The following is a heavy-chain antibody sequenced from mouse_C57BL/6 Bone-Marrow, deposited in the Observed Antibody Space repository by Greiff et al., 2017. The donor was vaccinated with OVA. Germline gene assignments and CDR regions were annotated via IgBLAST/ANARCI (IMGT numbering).Heavy chain of an antibody. CDR2: IYPGGGNT. Sequence: QVQLQQSGPELVKPGASVKISCTASGYSITSYYIHWVKQRPGQGLEWIGWIYPGGGNTKYNAKFKGKATLTADTSSSTAYMQLSSLTSEDSAVSYCSRSGEEYYYDYWGQGTTLTVSS. CDR3: SRSGEEYYYDY. CDR1: GYSITSYY. J-gene: IGHJ2*01. V-gene: IGHV1-66*01.